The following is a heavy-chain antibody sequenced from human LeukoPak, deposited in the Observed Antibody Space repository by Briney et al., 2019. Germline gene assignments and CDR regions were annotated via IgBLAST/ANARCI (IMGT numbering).Heavy chain of an antibody. V-gene: IGHV1-2*04. D-gene: IGHD3-22*01. CDR1: GYTFTGYY. J-gene: IGHJ4*02. CDR2: INPNSGGT. Sequence: ASVKVSCKASGYTFTGYYMHWVRQAPGQGLEWMGWINPNSGGTNYAQKFQGWVTVTRDTSISTAYMELSRLRSDDTAVYYCARGSSYYDSSGYYYWGQGTLVTVSS. CDR3: ARGSSYYDSSGYYY.